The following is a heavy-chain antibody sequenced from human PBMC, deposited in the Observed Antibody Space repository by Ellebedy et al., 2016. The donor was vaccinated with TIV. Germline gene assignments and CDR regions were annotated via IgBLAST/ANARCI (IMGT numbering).Heavy chain of an antibody. CDR3: ATDGSYGDYLSPRHAFAV. CDR2: IRQDGSAK. V-gene: IGHV3-7*01. CDR1: GFSFSSHW. D-gene: IGHD4-17*01. J-gene: IGHJ3*01. Sequence: GESLKISCAASGFSFSSHWMSWVRQAPGKGLEWVANIRQDGSAKYYADSVKGRFTISRDSAKTSVFLQMNSPRADDPAVYYCATDGSYGDYLSPRHAFAVWGQGTTVTVSS.